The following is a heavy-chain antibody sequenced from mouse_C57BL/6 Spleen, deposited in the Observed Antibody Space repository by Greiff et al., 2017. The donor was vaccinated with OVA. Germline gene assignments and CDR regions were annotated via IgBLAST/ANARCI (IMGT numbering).Heavy chain of an antibody. J-gene: IGHJ4*01. D-gene: IGHD1-1*01. CDR2: IYPGDGDT. CDR1: GYAFSSSW. CDR3: ARDYGSSSHYYAMDY. Sequence: VQLQQSGPELVKPGASVKISCKASGYAFSSSWMNWVKQRPGKGLEWIGRIYPGDGDTNYNGKFKGKATLTADKSSSTAYMQLSSLTSEDSAVYFCARDYGSSSHYYAMDYWGQGTSVTVSS. V-gene: IGHV1-82*01.